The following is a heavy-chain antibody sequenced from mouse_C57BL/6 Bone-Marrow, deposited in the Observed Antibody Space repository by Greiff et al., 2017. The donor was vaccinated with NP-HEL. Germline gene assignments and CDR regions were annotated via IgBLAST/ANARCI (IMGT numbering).Heavy chain of an antibody. D-gene: IGHD1-1*01. J-gene: IGHJ3*01. CDR2: LCSAGST. CDR1: GFSLTSYG. V-gene: IGHV2-6*03. CDR3: ASYYGSSYSFAD. Sequence: QVQLKQSGPGLVAPSQSLSITCTVSGFSLTSYGVPLVRQPPGKVLAWLVVLCSAGSTTYNSAIKSRLSISKDNSKRQVFLKMNSIQTDDTAMYYCASYYGSSYSFADRGQGTLVTVSA.